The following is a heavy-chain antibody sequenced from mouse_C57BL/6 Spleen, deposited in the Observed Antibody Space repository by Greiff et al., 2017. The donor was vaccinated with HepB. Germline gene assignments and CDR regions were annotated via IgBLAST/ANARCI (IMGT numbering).Heavy chain of an antibody. CDR3: ASLYDGYPWFAY. Sequence: QVHVKQPGAELVKPGASVKLSCKASGYTFTSYWMQWVKQRPGQGLEWIGEIDPSDSYTNYNQKFKGKATLTVDTSSSTAYMQLSSLTSEDSAVYYCASLYDGYPWFAYWGQGTLVTVSA. D-gene: IGHD2-3*01. CDR1: GYTFTSYW. CDR2: IDPSDSYT. J-gene: IGHJ3*01. V-gene: IGHV1-50*01.